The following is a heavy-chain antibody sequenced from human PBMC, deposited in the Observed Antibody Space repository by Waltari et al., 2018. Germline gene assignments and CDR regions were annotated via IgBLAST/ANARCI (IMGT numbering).Heavy chain of an antibody. CDR2: INPNGGAT. CDR1: GYIFNDYY. CDR3: ARLSEY. J-gene: IGHJ1*01. Sequence: QVDLVQSGPEVENPGSSVKDYCKTSGYIFNDYYIHWVRRAPGQGIEWMGWINPNGGATYYAPKFRDRVTISTDTSIGTVYMHLTSLTSDDTALYFCARLSEYWGQGTLITVSS. V-gene: IGHV1-2*02.